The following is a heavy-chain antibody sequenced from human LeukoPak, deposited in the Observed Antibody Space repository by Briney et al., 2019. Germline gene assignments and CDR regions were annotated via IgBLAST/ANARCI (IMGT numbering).Heavy chain of an antibody. CDR1: GGSISSYY. Sequence: SETLSLTCTVSGGSISSYYWSWIWQPAGKGLEWIGRIYTSGSTNYNPSLKSRVTMSVDTSKNQFSLKLSSVTAADTAVYYCARADYYDILTGYYNDAFDIWGQGTMVTVSS. D-gene: IGHD3-9*01. J-gene: IGHJ3*02. CDR2: IYTSGST. CDR3: ARADYYDILTGYYNDAFDI. V-gene: IGHV4-4*07.